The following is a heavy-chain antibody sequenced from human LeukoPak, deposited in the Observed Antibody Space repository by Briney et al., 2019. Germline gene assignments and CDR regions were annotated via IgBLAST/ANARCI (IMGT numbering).Heavy chain of an antibody. V-gene: IGHV3-30-3*01. Sequence: PGGSLRLSCAASGFTFSSYAMHWVRQAPGKGLEWVAVISYDGSNKYYADSVKGRFTISRDNAKNSLYLQMNSLRAEDTAVYYCARRVGAVAGTRVDYWGQGTLVTVSS. CDR1: GFTFSSYA. CDR3: ARRVGAVAGTRVDY. CDR2: ISYDGSNK. J-gene: IGHJ4*02. D-gene: IGHD6-19*01.